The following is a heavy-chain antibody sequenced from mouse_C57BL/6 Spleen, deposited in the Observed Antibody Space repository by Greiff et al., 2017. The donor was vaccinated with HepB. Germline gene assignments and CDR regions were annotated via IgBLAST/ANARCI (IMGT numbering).Heavy chain of an antibody. CDR3: ARRYSNYGRYFDV. D-gene: IGHD2-5*01. J-gene: IGHJ1*03. V-gene: IGHV1-50*01. Sequence: VQLQQPGAELVKPGASVKLSCKASGYTFTSYWMQWVKQRPGQGLEWIGEIDPSDSYTNYNQKFKGKATLTVDTSSSTAYMQLSSLTSEDSAVYYCARRYSNYGRYFDVWGTGTTVTVSS. CDR2: IDPSDSYT. CDR1: GYTFTSYW.